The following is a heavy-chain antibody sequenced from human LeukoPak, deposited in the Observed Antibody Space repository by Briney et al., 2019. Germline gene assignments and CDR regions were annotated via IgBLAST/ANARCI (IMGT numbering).Heavy chain of an antibody. Sequence: PGGSLRLSCAASGFTFSSYAMHWVRQAPGKGLEWVAVISYDGSNKYYADSVKGRFTISRDNSKNTLYLQMNSLRAVDTAVYYCARDRPHFDYWGQGTLVTVSS. CDR1: GFTFSSYA. CDR2: ISYDGSNK. D-gene: IGHD6-6*01. CDR3: ARDRPHFDY. V-gene: IGHV3-30-3*01. J-gene: IGHJ4*02.